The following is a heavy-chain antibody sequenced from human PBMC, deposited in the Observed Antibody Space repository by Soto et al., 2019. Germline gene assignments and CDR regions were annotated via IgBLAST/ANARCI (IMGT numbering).Heavy chain of an antibody. Sequence: QLQLQESGPGLVKPSETLSLTCTVSGDSISRSSNYWGWLRQPPGKGLEWIGSIYYGGSTYYNPSLKSRVTISVDTSRNQFSLKLTSVTTADTAVYYCARHDGTVTLNWFDPWGQGSLVTVSS. D-gene: IGHD4-17*01. CDR3: ARHDGTVTLNWFDP. J-gene: IGHJ5*02. CDR2: IYYGGST. V-gene: IGHV4-39*01. CDR1: GDSISRSSNY.